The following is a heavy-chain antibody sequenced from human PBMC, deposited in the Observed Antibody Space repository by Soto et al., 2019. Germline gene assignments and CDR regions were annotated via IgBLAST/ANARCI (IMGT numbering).Heavy chain of an antibody. J-gene: IGHJ4*02. V-gene: IGHV4-59*01. CDR2: VFYGGT. Sequence: SLTFSVSGRSMSSNYWSWIRQSPDKGLEWLGYVFYGGTDYNPSLGGRVSMSVETSKSQFSLKLTSVTVADTAVYYCASYRGALYFESWGPGILVTVSS. CDR3: ASYRGALYFES. CDR1: GRSMSSNY. D-gene: IGHD3-16*01.